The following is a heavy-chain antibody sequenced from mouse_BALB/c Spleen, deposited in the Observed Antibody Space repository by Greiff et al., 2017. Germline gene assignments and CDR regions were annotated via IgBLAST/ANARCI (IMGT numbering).Heavy chain of an antibody. CDR3: ARRRGYSYAMDY. CDR2: INPSTGYT. J-gene: IGHJ4*01. CDR1: GYTFTSYW. D-gene: IGHD2-3*01. V-gene: IGHV1-7*01. Sequence: QVQLQQSGAELAKPGASVKMSCKASGYTFTSYWMHWVKQRPGQGLEWIGYINPSTGYTEYNQKFKDKATLTADKSSSTAYMQLSSLTSEDSAVYYCARRRGYSYAMDYWGQGTSVTVSS.